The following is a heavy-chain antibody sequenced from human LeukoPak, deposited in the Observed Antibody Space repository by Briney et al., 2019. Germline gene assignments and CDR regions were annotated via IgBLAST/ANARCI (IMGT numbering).Heavy chain of an antibody. CDR3: ARRGYSDYNNRLLRHFDY. D-gene: IGHD5-12*01. Sequence: GESLNISWKCAGYSFTTYWIGWVRQMPGKRLEWMGIIYPGDSDTRYSPSFQGQVTISADKSISTAYLQWNSLKASDTAMYYCARRGYSDYNNRLLRHFDYWGQGTLVAVSS. V-gene: IGHV5-51*01. CDR2: IYPGDSDT. J-gene: IGHJ4*02. CDR1: GYSFTTYW.